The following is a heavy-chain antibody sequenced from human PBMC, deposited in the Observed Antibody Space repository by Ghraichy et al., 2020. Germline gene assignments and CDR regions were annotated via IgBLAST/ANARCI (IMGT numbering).Heavy chain of an antibody. Sequence: ESLNISCAVYGGSLSGHSWSWLRQPPGKGLEWIGDINHSGGTNYSPSLKSRVSISIDMSKDQFSLKLTSVNAADTAVYFCARLFSDNNFYMDVWATGTTVTVSS. CDR3: ARLFSDNNFYMDV. V-gene: IGHV4-34*01. CDR1: GGSLSGHS. CDR2: INHSGGT. D-gene: IGHD5-24*01. J-gene: IGHJ6*03.